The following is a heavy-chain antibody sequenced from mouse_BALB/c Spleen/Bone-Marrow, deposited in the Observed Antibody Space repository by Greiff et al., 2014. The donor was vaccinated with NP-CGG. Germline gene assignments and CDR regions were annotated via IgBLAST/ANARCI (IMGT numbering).Heavy chain of an antibody. V-gene: IGHV1-69*02. J-gene: IGHJ2*01. CDR1: GYTFTSYW. CDR2: IYPSDSYT. Sequence: VQVVESGAELVRPGASVKLSCKASGYTFTSYWINWVKQRPGQGLEWIGNIYPSDSYTNYNQKFKDKATLTVDKSSSTAYRQLSSPTSEDSAVYYCTRSYGSSYEYYFDYWGQGTTLTVSS. D-gene: IGHD1-1*01. CDR3: TRSYGSSYEYYFDY.